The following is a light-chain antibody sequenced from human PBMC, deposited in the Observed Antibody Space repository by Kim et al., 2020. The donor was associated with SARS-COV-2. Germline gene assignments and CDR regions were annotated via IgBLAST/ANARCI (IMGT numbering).Light chain of an antibody. CDR2: SNS. CDR3: QVWDSNTDHWV. J-gene: IGLJ3*02. Sequence: PVTPASISCWGVNIGGISVHWYQQMPDQAPILVIFSNSDRPSGIPDRFSGSNSGLTATLTITRVEAGDEASYYCQVWDSNTDHWVFGGGTKLTVL. V-gene: IGLV3-21*04. CDR1: NIGGIS.